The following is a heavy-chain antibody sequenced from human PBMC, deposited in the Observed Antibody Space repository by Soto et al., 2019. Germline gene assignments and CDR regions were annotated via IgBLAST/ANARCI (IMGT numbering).Heavy chain of an antibody. CDR2: IYTSEST. Sequence: SETLSLTCTVSGDSISSNYWSWVRQPAGKGLEWIGRIYTSESTNYNPSLKSRVTMSVDMSKNQFSLRLTSVTAADTAVYYCARGATGTENWFDPWGQGTLVPSPQ. CDR3: ARGATGTENWFDP. CDR1: GDSISSNY. D-gene: IGHD1-1*01. J-gene: IGHJ5*02. V-gene: IGHV4-4*07.